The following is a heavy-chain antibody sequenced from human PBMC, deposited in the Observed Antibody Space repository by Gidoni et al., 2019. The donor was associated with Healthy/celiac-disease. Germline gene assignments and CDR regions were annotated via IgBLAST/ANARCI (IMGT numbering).Heavy chain of an antibody. CDR3: VQDKDDY. CDR2: ISRHGGST. CDR1: GFTFSSYA. Sequence: EGQLVESGGGWVQPGGARRLSGSASGFTFSSYAMPWFRPAPGKGLAYVSAISRHGGSTFYASSVQGRFPISRDNSKNTLYLQMRSLRAEDTSLYSCVQDKDDYWGQGTLVTVSS. V-gene: IGHV3-64D*06. J-gene: IGHJ4*02.